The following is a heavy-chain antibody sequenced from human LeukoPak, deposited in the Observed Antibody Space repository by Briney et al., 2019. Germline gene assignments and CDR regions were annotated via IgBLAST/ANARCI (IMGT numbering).Heavy chain of an antibody. Sequence: SETLSLTCTVSGGSISSSSYYWGWIRQPPGKGLEWIGSIYYSGSTYYNPSLKSRVTISVDTSKNQFSLKLSSVTAADTAVYYCARGDTNYYDSSGYVDYWGQGTLVTVSS. CDR1: GGSISSSSYY. V-gene: IGHV4-39*01. CDR2: IYYSGST. D-gene: IGHD3-22*01. CDR3: ARGDTNYYDSSGYVDY. J-gene: IGHJ4*02.